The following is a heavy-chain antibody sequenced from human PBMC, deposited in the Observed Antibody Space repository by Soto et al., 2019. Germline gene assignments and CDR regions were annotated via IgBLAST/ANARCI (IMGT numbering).Heavy chain of an antibody. Sequence: LRLSCAASGFTFSSYGMHWVRQAPGKGLEWVAVIWYDGSNKYYADSVKGRFTISRDNSKNTLYLQMNSLRAEDTAVYYCARNYGDYGRFRLDYWGQGTLVTVS. CDR3: ARNYGDYGRFRLDY. V-gene: IGHV3-33*01. J-gene: IGHJ4*02. D-gene: IGHD4-17*01. CDR2: IWYDGSNK. CDR1: GFTFSSYG.